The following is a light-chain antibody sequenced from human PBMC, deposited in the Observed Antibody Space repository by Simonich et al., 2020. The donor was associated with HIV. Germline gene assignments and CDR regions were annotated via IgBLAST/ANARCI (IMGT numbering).Light chain of an antibody. CDR2: AAS. CDR3: QQSYITLPYT. J-gene: IGKJ2*01. Sequence: DIQMTQSPSSLSASLGDRVTITCRASQSINTYLNWYQHKPGKAPKLLIYAASSLQGGAPSRFSGSGSGTDFTLTISSLQPEDFATYYCQQSYITLPYTFGQGTKLEIK. V-gene: IGKV1-39*01. CDR1: QSINTY.